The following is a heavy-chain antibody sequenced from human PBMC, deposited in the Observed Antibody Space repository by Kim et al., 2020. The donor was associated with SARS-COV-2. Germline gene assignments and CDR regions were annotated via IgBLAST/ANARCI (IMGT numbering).Heavy chain of an antibody. CDR2: MKGDGSEK. CDR3: ARDWPASSDY. Sequence: GGSLRLSCVASGFTFSTYWMSWVRHAPGKGLEWVANMKGDGSEKEYVDSVKGRFTISRDNAKNSLYLQMNSLRAEDTAVYYCARDWPASSDYWGQGTLVTVSS. V-gene: IGHV3-7*03. J-gene: IGHJ4*02. CDR1: GFTFSTYW.